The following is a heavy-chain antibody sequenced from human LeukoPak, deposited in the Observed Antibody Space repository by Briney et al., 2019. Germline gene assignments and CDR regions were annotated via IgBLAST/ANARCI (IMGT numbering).Heavy chain of an antibody. CDR2: IYPGDSDT. J-gene: IGHJ4*02. CDR1: GYSFTSYW. Sequence: GESLKISCKGSGYSFTSYWIGWVRQLPGKGLEGLGIIYPGDSDTRYSPSFQGQVTISADKSISTAYLQWSSLKASDTAMYYCARRNLYSSSWYYFDYWGQGTLVTVSS. CDR3: ARRNLYSSSWYYFDY. D-gene: IGHD6-13*01. V-gene: IGHV5-51*01.